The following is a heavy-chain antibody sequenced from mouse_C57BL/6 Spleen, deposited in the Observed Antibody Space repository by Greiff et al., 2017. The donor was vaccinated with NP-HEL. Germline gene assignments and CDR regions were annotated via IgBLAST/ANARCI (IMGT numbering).Heavy chain of an antibody. D-gene: IGHD1-1*01. Sequence: VKLMESGPGLVQPSQSLSITCTASGFSLTSYGVHWVRQSPGKGLEWLGEIWSGGSTDYNAAFISRLSISKDNSKIQVFFKMNSLQADDTAIYDCARSGSTVVDTGAMDYWGQGTSVTVSS. CDR2: IWSGGST. CDR1: GFSLTSYG. V-gene: IGHV2-2*01. CDR3: ARSGSTVVDTGAMDY. J-gene: IGHJ4*01.